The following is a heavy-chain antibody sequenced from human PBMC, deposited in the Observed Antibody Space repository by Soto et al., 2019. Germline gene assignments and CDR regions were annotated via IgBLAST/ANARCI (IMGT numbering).Heavy chain of an antibody. CDR2: INAVNGNT. CDR1: GYTFTSYA. D-gene: IGHD2-21*02. V-gene: IGHV1-3*05. CDR3: ARAWVVVTAPDY. J-gene: IGHJ4*02. Sequence: QVQLVQSGAEEKKPGASVQVSCKASGYTFTSYAMHWVRQAPGQRLEWMGWINAVNGNTKYSQKFQGRVSITRDTSASTAYMELSSLRSEDTAVYYCARAWVVVTAPDYWGQGTLFTVSS.